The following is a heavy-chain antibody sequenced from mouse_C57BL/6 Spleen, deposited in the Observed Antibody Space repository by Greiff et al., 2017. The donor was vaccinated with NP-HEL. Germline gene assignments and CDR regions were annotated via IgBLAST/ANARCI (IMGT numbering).Heavy chain of an antibody. CDR3: ARELTGKGNFDY. CDR1: GYTFTSYW. J-gene: IGHJ2*01. Sequence: VQLQQPGAELVKPGASVKMSCKASGYTFTSYWITWVKQRPGQGLEWIGDIYPGSGSTNYNEKFKSKATLTVDTSSSTAYMQLSSLTSEDSAVYYCARELTGKGNFDYWGQGTTLTVSS. D-gene: IGHD4-1*01. CDR2: IYPGSGST. V-gene: IGHV1-55*01.